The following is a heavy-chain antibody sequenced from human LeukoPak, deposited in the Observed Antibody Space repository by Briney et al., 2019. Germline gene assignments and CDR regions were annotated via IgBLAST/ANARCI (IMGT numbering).Heavy chain of an antibody. CDR3: TTDRVITGTTLDF. Sequence: GGSLRLSCAASGFTFSSYWMSWVRQAPGKGLEWVGNIKEDGSDKNYVDSVKGRFTISRDDSKNTLYLQMNSLETEDTAMYYCTTDRVITGTTLDFWGQGTLVTVSS. CDR1: GFTFSSYW. CDR2: IKEDGSDK. D-gene: IGHD1-7*01. V-gene: IGHV3-7*03. J-gene: IGHJ4*02.